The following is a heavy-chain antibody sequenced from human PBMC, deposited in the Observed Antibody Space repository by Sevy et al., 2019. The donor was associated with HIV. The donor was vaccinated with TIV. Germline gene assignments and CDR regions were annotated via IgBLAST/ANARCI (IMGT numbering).Heavy chain of an antibody. CDR2: ISGSGITT. V-gene: IGHV3-23*01. D-gene: IGHD3-10*01. CDR1: GFSFSSYA. Sequence: GGSLRLSCAASGFSFSSYAMSWVRHAPGKGLEWVSGISGSGITTYYADSVKGRFTISRDNSKNTLHLQVNSLRAEDTAVYYCARVAGSGTYYSGDFDYWGQGTLVTVSS. J-gene: IGHJ4*02. CDR3: ARVAGSGTYYSGDFDY.